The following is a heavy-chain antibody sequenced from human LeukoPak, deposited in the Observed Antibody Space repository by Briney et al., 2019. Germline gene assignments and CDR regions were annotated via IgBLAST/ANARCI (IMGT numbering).Heavy chain of an antibody. CDR2: ISGSGGST. D-gene: IGHD2-15*01. CDR3: AKARAGYCSGGSCRSHIPAFDY. V-gene: IGHV3-23*01. J-gene: IGHJ4*02. CDR1: GFTFSSYA. Sequence: PGGSLRLSCAASGFTFSSYAMSWVRQAPGKGLEWVSAISGSGGSTYYADSVKGRFTISRDNSKNTLYLQMNSLRAEDTAVYYCAKARAGYCSGGSCRSHIPAFDYWGQGTLVTVSS.